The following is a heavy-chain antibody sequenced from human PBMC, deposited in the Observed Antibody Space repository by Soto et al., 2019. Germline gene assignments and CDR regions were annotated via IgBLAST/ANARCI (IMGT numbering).Heavy chain of an antibody. V-gene: IGHV3-23*01. D-gene: IGHD3-22*01. Sequence: GGSLRLSCADFGFRLSSYSMSWVRQTPGKGLEWVAAITATGDRTYYADSVTGRFTISRDNSKKTHYLQMTSLRAEDTAMYYCAPMNGYFEYWCQGTPVTVSS. J-gene: IGHJ4*02. CDR3: APMNGYFEY. CDR2: ITATGDRT. CDR1: GFRLSSYS.